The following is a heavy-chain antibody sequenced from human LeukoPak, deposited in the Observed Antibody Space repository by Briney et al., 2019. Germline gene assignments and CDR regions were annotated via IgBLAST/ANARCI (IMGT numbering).Heavy chain of an antibody. CDR2: INPNSGGT. J-gene: IGHJ4*02. Sequence: ASVKVSCKASGYTFTGYYMHWVRQAPGQGLEWMGWINPNSGGTNYAQKFQGRVTMTRDTSISTAYMELSRLRSDDTAVYYCARNPPYYYGSGSYYNLLQPRPSYFDYWGQGTLVTVSS. V-gene: IGHV1-2*02. CDR1: GYTFTGYY. D-gene: IGHD3-10*01. CDR3: ARNPPYYYGSGSYYNLLQPRPSYFDY.